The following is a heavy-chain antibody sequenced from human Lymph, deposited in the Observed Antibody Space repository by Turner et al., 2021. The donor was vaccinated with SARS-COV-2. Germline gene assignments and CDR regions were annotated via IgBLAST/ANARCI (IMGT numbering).Heavy chain of an antibody. CDR3: AGHGFSGWYGGGMDV. Sequence: QVQLQESGPGLVRPSETLSLTCTVSGGSISSYYCSWIRQPPGKGLEWIGDIHYSGSTNYNLSLKSRVTISVDTSKNQFSLKLSSVTAADTAVYYCAGHGFSGWYGGGMDVWGQGTTVTVSS. D-gene: IGHD6-19*01. CDR1: GGSISSYY. J-gene: IGHJ6*02. V-gene: IGHV4-59*08. CDR2: IHYSGST.